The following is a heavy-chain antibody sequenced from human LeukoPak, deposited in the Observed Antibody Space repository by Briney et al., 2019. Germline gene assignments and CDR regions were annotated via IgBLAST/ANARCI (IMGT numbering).Heavy chain of an antibody. Sequence: ASVKVSCKASGGTFSSYAISWVRQAPGQGLEWMGGIIPIFGTANYAQKFQGRVTITTDESTSTAYMELRSLRSDDTAVYYCARARGYSSTWSTNFDPWGQGTLVTVSS. J-gene: IGHJ5*02. D-gene: IGHD6-13*01. CDR3: ARARGYSSTWSTNFDP. CDR1: GGTFSSYA. V-gene: IGHV1-69*05. CDR2: IIPIFGTA.